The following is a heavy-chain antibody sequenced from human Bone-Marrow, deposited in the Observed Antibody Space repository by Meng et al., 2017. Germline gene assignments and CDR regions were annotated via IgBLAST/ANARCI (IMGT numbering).Heavy chain of an antibody. CDR3: ARAEASYYDYVWGSFRDYAFDI. CDR2: ISGSGGST. J-gene: IGHJ3*02. V-gene: IGHV3-23*01. D-gene: IGHD3-16*01. Sequence: GGSLRLSCAASGFTFSSYAMSWVRQAPGKGLEWVSAISGSGGSTYYADSVKGRFTISRDNSKNTLYLQMNSLRAEDTAVYYCARAEASYYDYVWGSFRDYAFDIWGQGTMVTVSS. CDR1: GFTFSSYA.